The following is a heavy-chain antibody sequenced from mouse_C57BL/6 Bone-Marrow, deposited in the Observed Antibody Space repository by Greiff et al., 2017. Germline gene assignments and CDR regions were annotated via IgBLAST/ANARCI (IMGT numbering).Heavy chain of an antibody. D-gene: IGHD1-1*01. Sequence: DVMLVESGGGLVKPGGSLKLSCAASGFTFSSYTMSWVRQTPEKRLEWVATISGGGGNTYYPDSVKGRFTISRDNAKNTLYLQMSSLRSEATALYYCASLYYYGSSYPPWFAYWGQGTLVTVSA. J-gene: IGHJ3*01. CDR2: ISGGGGNT. CDR1: GFTFSSYT. CDR3: ASLYYYGSSYPPWFAY. V-gene: IGHV5-9*01.